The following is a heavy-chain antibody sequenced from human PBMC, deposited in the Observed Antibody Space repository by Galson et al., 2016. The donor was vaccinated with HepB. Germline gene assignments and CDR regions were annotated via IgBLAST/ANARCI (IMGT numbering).Heavy chain of an antibody. D-gene: IGHD1-26*01. CDR3: TRGAKGIVGAADY. J-gene: IGHJ4*02. CDR2: IYYSGST. CDR1: GGSISSYY. V-gene: IGHV4-59*01. Sequence: ETLSLTCTVSGGSISSYYWSWIRQPPGKGLEWIGYIYYSGSTNYNPSLKSRVTISVDTSQNQFSLKLSSVTAADTAVYYCTRGAKGIVGAADYWGQGTLVTVSS.